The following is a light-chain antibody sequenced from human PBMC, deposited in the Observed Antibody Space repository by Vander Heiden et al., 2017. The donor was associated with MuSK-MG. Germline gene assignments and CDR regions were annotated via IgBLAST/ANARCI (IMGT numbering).Light chain of an antibody. CDR2: SAS. V-gene: IGKV1-9*01. CDR1: QGISNF. Sequence: DVQLSQSPSFLSASVGDRIAITCRASQGISNFLAWFQQSPGKGPKLLIYSASTLQSGVPSRFSGSGSGTEFTLTINGLQPEDFATYFCQQFNSYPLTFGGGTTVEI. CDR3: QQFNSYPLT. J-gene: IGKJ4*01.